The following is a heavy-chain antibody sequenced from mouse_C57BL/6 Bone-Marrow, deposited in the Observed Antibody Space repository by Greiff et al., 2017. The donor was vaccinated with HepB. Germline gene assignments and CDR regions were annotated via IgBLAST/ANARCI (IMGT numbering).Heavy chain of an antibody. J-gene: IGHJ4*01. CDR1: GFNIKDDY. D-gene: IGHD1-2*01. CDR2: IDPENGDT. Sequence: EVQLQQSGAELVRPGASVKLSCTASGFNIKDDYMHWVKQRPEQGLEWIGWIDPENGDTEYASKVQGKATITADTSSNTAYLQLSSLTSEDTAVYYCTTGYDDYAMDYWGQGTSVTVSS. CDR3: TTGYDDYAMDY. V-gene: IGHV14-4*01.